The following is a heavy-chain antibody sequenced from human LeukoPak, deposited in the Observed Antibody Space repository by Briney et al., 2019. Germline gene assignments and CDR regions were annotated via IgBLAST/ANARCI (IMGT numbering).Heavy chain of an antibody. Sequence: PGGSLRLSCAASGFSFSTYWMIWVRQAPGRGLQWVANIKEDGSEKYYVDSVKGRFTISRDNAKNSLYLQMNSLRVEDTAVYYCARDYGGSSPFDYWGQGTLVTVSS. D-gene: IGHD4-23*01. CDR1: GFSFSTYW. V-gene: IGHV3-7*01. CDR3: ARDYGGSSPFDY. J-gene: IGHJ4*02. CDR2: IKEDGSEK.